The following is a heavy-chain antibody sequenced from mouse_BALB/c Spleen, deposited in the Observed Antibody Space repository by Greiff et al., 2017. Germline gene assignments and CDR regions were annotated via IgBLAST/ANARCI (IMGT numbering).Heavy chain of an antibody. CDR3: ATARYFDV. Sequence: LQQPGAELVKPGASVKMSCKASGYTFTSYNMHWVKQTPGQGLEWIGAIYPGNGDTSYNQKFKGKATLTADKSSSTAYMQLSSLTSEDSAVYYCATARYFDVWGAGTTVTVSS. CDR2: IYPGNGDT. J-gene: IGHJ1*01. V-gene: IGHV1-12*01. D-gene: IGHD1-2*01. CDR1: GYTFTSYN.